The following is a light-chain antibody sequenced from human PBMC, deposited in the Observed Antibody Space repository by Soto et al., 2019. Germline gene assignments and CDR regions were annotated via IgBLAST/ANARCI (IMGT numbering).Light chain of an antibody. J-gene: IGKJ1*01. CDR3: QQRSNWPPWT. CDR2: DAS. CDR1: QSVSSY. Sequence: EIALTQSPATLSLSPWERATLSCRARQSVSSYLAWYQQKPGQAPRLLIYDASNRATGIPARFSGSGSGTDFTLTISSLEPEDFAVYYCQQRSNWPPWTFGQGTKVDIK. V-gene: IGKV3-11*01.